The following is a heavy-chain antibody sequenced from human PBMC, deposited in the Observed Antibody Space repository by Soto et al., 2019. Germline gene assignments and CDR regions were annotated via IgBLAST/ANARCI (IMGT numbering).Heavy chain of an antibody. V-gene: IGHV5-51*01. Sequence: GESLKISCKGSAYSFSSYWIAWVRQMPGKGLEWMGIIYPGDSDARYSPSFQGQVTVSADKSISTAYLQWSSLKASDTAMYFWAGEAAEETKPVFDYGGKGTLVPVS. J-gene: IGHJ4*02. CDR1: AYSFSSYW. CDR2: IYPGDSDA. CDR3: AGEAAEETKPVFDY.